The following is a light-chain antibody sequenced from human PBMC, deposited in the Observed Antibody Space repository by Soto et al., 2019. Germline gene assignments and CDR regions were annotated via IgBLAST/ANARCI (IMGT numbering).Light chain of an antibody. CDR3: QQLHDYPIT. CDR1: QGIDSS. J-gene: IGKJ5*01. Sequence: ILLTQSPSSLSASVGDRVTITCRASQGIDSSFAWYQEKPGEAPKLLIYAAPSLQSGVPSRFSGSGSGTDFTLTISSLQPEDFATYYCQQLHDYPITFGQGTRLE. CDR2: AAP. V-gene: IGKV1-9*01.